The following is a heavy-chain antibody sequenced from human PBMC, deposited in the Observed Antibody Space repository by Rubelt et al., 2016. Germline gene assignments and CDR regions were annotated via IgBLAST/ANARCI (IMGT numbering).Heavy chain of an antibody. V-gene: IGHV4-34*01. D-gene: IGHD3-3*01. J-gene: IGHJ4*02. Sequence: QVQLQQWGAGLLKPSETLSLTCAVYGGSFSGYYWSWIRQPPGKGLEWIGEINHSGSTNYNPSLKSRVTISVDTYQNQFSLKLSSVTAADTAVYYCARGGNFYDFWSGAIDYWGQGTLVTVSS. CDR1: GGSFSGYY. CDR2: INHSGST. CDR3: ARGGNFYDFWSGAIDY.